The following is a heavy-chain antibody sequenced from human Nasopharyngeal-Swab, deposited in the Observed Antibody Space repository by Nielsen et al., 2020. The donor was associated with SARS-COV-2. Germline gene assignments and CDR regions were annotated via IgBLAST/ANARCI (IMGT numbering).Heavy chain of an antibody. CDR3: ARETDSSSWSTNRFDP. V-gene: IGHV3-33*01. CDR1: GFTFSSYG. J-gene: IGHJ5*02. CDR2: IWYDGSNK. D-gene: IGHD6-13*01. Sequence: GESLKISCAASGFTFSSYGMHWVRQAPGKGLEWVAVIWYDGSNKYYADSVKGRFTISRDNSKNTLYLQMNSLRAEDTAVYYCARETDSSSWSTNRFDPWGQGTLVAVSS.